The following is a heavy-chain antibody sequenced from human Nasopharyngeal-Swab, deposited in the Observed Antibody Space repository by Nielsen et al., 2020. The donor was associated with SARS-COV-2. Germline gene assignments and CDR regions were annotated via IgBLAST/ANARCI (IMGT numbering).Heavy chain of an antibody. CDR1: GFTFSTYN. V-gene: IGHV3-21*01. D-gene: IGHD3-3*01. Sequence: GESLKIFCAASGFTFSTYNMNWVRQAPGKGLEWVSSISSSSTYIYYADSVKGRFTISRDSAKNSLYLQMNSLRAEDTAVYYCARDGLDYDFWSAYFMDVWGQGTTVTVSS. CDR3: ARDGLDYDFWSAYFMDV. CDR2: ISSSSTYI. J-gene: IGHJ6*02.